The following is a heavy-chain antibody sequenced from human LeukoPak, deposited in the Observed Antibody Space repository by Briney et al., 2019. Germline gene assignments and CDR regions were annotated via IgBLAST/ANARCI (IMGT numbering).Heavy chain of an antibody. CDR1: GFTVSGNY. J-gene: IGHJ5*02. CDR3: VGCSGGSCTGNWFDP. Sequence: GGSLRLSCEVSGFTVSGNYMSWVRQAPGKGLEWVSTITDTGSTNYADSVKGRFTTSRDNSKNALYLQMNSLRAEDTALYYCVGCSGGSCTGNWFDPWGQGTLVTVSS. V-gene: IGHV3-53*01. CDR2: ITDTGST. D-gene: IGHD2-15*01.